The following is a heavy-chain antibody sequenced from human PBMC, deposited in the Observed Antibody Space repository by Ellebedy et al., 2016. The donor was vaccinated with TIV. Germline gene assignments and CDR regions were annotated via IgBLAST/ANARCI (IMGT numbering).Heavy chain of an antibody. CDR2: IYYSGST. Sequence: SETLSLTXTVSGGSISSYYWSWIRQPPGKGLEWIGYIYYSGSTNYNPSLKSRVTISVDTSKNQFSLKLSSVTAADTAVYYCARAVAGHYYYYGMDVWGQGTTVTVSS. D-gene: IGHD6-19*01. J-gene: IGHJ6*02. V-gene: IGHV4-59*01. CDR1: GGSISSYY. CDR3: ARAVAGHYYYYGMDV.